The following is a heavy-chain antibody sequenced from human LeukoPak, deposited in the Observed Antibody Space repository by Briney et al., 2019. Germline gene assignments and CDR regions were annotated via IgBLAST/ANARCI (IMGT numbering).Heavy chain of an antibody. J-gene: IGHJ4*02. CDR3: VRGSGYILDY. CDR2: IKQDGSEK. V-gene: IGHV3-7*01. Sequence: GGSLRLSCAASGFTFSNYWMNWVRQAPGKGLEWVAIIKQDGSEKHYVDSVKGRFTISRDNAKNSLDLQMNSLRVEDTAVYFCVRGSGYILDYWGQGTPVTVSS. D-gene: IGHD3-3*01. CDR1: GFTFSNYW.